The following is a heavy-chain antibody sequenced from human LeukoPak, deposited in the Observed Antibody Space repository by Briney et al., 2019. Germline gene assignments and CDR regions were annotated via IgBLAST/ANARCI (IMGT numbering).Heavy chain of an antibody. J-gene: IGHJ4*02. CDR1: GFTFSSYS. D-gene: IGHD7-27*01. Sequence: GGSLRLSCAASGFTFSSYSMNWFRQAPGKGLEWVSYIISSSDYTQYADSVKGRFTISRDSAQNSLYLQMNSLRVEDTAVYFCVRDQNWAFDYWGQGALVTVSS. CDR2: IISSSDYT. V-gene: IGHV3-21*01. CDR3: VRDQNWAFDY.